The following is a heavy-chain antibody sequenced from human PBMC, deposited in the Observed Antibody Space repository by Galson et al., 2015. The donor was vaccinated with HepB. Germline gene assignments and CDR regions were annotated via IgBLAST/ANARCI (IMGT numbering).Heavy chain of an antibody. D-gene: IGHD6-19*01. Sequence: PALVKPTQTLTLPCTFSGFSLSTSGMCVSWIRQPPGKALEWLARIDWDDDKYYSTSLKTRLTISKDTSKNQVVLTMTNMDPVDTATYYCARNFPTVAGTYYFDYWGQGTLVTVSS. J-gene: IGHJ4*02. V-gene: IGHV2-70*11. CDR1: GFSLSTSGMC. CDR3: ARNFPTVAGTYYFDY. CDR2: IDWDDDK.